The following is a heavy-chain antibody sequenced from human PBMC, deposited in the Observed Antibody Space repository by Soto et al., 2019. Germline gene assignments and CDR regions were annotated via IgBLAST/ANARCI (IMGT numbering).Heavy chain of an antibody. D-gene: IGHD1-1*01. Sequence: QVHLVQSGAEVKKPGASVKVSCKGSGYDFTTYGITWVRQAPEQGLEWMAWISAHNGNTDYAQKLQGRVTVTRDTFTSTAYMELRSLRSDDTAVYYCARGRYGDYWGQGALVTVSS. V-gene: IGHV1-18*01. J-gene: IGHJ4*02. CDR2: ISAHNGNT. CDR1: GYDFTTYG. CDR3: ARGRYGDY.